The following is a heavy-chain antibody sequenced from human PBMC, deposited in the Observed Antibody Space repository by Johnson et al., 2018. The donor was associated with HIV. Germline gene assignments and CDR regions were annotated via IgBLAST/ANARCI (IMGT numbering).Heavy chain of an antibody. J-gene: IGHJ3*02. Sequence: QVQLVESGGGVVQSGRSLRLSCAASGFTFSSYAMHWVRQAPGKGLEWVAVISYDGSNKYYADSVKGRFTISRDNSKNTLYLQMNSLRAEDTAVYYCARELGRGGGETADAFDIWGQGTMVTVSS. CDR1: GFTFSSYA. V-gene: IGHV3-30-3*01. D-gene: IGHD3-16*01. CDR2: ISYDGSNK. CDR3: ARELGRGGGETADAFDI.